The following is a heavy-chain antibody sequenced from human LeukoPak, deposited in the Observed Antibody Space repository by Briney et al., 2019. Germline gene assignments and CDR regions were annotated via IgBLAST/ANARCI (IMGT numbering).Heavy chain of an antibody. Sequence: GGSLRLSCAASGFTFSSYSMNWVRQAPGKGLEWVSSISSSSSYIYYADSVKGRFTISRENAKNSLYLQMNNLRAEDTAVYYCATGVRPPPYDIDSWYFTHWGRGTLVTVSS. CDR3: ATGVRPPPYDIDSWYFTH. CDR2: ISSSSSYI. V-gene: IGHV3-21*01. D-gene: IGHD7-27*01. CDR1: GFTFSSYS. J-gene: IGHJ2*01.